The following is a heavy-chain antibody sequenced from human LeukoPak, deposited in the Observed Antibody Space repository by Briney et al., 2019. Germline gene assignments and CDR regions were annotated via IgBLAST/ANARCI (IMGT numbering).Heavy chain of an antibody. D-gene: IGHD6-13*01. Sequence: PGGSLRLSCAASGFTVSSNYMSWVRQAPGKGLEWGSVIYSGGSTYYADSVKGRFTISRDNSKNTLYLQMNSLRAEDTAVYYCARDSGPYSSSGYGYWGPGSLVTVSS. CDR3: ARDSGPYSSSGYGY. J-gene: IGHJ4*02. V-gene: IGHV3-53*01. CDR2: IYSGGST. CDR1: GFTVSSNY.